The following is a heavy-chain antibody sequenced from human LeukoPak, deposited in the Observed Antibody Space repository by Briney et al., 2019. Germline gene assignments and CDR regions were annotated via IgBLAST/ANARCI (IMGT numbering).Heavy chain of an antibody. CDR3: ARQAYYYDSSGCSTLFDY. J-gene: IGHJ4*02. CDR2: IYYSGST. D-gene: IGHD3-22*01. Sequence: SETLSLTCTVSGGSISSGDYYWSWIRQPPGEGLEWIGYIYYSGSTYYNPSLKSRVTISVDTSKNQFSLKLSSVTAADTAVYYCARQAYYYDSSGCSTLFDYWGQGTLVTVSS. CDR1: GGSISSGDYY. V-gene: IGHV4-30-4*01.